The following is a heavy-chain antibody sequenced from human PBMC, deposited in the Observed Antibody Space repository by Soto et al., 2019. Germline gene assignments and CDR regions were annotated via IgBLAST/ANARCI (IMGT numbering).Heavy chain of an antibody. J-gene: IGHJ4*02. CDR1: GFTFSNYA. CDR2: ISSSGGST. D-gene: IGHD2-8*01. CDR3: AKNQHAMAHDY. V-gene: IGHV3-23*01. Sequence: EVQLLDSGGGLVQPGGSLRLSCAASGFTFSNYAMSWVRQAPGKELEWVSSISSSGGSTDYADSVKGRFTISRDNSQNTLNLQMNSLRAEDTPIYFCAKNQHAMAHDYWGPGTLVTVSS.